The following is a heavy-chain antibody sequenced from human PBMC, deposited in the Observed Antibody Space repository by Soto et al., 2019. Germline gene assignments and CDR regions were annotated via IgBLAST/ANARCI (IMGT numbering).Heavy chain of an antibody. CDR2: ISASGGST. V-gene: IGHV3-23*01. D-gene: IGHD5-12*01. Sequence: EVQLLDSGGGLVQPGGSLRLSCAASGFTFSNYVMTWVRQPPGKGLDWVSAISASGGSTYYEDYVRGRFTISRDNSKNKLYLQISSLRADDTAVYYCAKGSVGRGYDLDYWGQGTLVTVSS. CDR1: GFTFSNYV. CDR3: AKGSVGRGYDLDY. J-gene: IGHJ4*02.